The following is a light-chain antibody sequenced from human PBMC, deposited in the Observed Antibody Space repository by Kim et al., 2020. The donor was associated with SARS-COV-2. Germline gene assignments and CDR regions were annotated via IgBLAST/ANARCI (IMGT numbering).Light chain of an antibody. J-gene: IGKJ2*01. V-gene: IGKV3-15*01. CDR1: QRVGRN. Sequence: VSTGEGASISCRASQRVGRNVAWYQQRPGQAPRRLIYGASTRSTGVPARFSGSGSGTEFTLTISSPQYEDFAVYYCQQYNRWPPYIFGQGTKLEI. CDR2: GAS. CDR3: QQYNRWPPYI.